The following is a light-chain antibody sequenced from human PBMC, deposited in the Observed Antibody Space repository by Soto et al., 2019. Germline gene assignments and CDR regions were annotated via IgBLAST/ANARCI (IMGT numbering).Light chain of an antibody. CDR1: SSNIGSYT. CDR3: SAWDDSLNVVL. J-gene: IGLJ2*01. CDR2: SNN. V-gene: IGLV1-44*01. Sequence: QSVLTQPPSASGTPGQRVTISCSGSSSNIGSYTVNWYQQLPGTAPKLLIYSNNQRPSGVPDRFSGSKSGTSASLAISGLQSADEADYYCSAWDDSLNVVLFGGGTKVTVL.